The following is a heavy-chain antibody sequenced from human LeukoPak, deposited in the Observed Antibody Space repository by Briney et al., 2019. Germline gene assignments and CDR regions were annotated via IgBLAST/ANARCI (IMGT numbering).Heavy chain of an antibody. CDR3: ARDRGGVYCSSTSCYYDAFDI. V-gene: IGHV3-30-3*01. Sequence: GGSLRLSCAASGSTFSSYAMHWVRQAPGKGLEWVAVISYDGSNKYYADSVKGRFTISRDNSKNTLYLQMNSLRAEDTAVYYCARDRGGVYCSSTSCYYDAFDIWGQGTMVTVSS. CDR1: GSTFSSYA. J-gene: IGHJ3*02. CDR2: ISYDGSNK. D-gene: IGHD2-2*01.